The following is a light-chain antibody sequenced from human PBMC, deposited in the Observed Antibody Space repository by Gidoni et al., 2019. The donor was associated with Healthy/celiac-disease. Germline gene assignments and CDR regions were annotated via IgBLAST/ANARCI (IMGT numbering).Light chain of an antibody. CDR3: QQYDNLPVT. CDR2: EAS. CDR1: QDISNY. V-gene: IGKV1-33*01. J-gene: IGKJ4*01. Sequence: DMQMTQSPSSLSVSVGDRGTITCQASQDISNYINLYQKKPGKAPKLLIYEASNWETGVPSRFSGSRSVTDFTFTISSLQPEDIAEYYCQQYDNLPVTFGGGTKVEIK.